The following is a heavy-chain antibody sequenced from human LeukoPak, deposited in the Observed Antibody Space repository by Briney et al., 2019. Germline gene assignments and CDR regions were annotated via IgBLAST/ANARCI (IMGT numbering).Heavy chain of an antibody. CDR2: IGASGGST. Sequence: AGSLRLSCATSGFTFSSYAMSWVRQAPGKGLEWVSGIGASGGSTYYADSVKGRFTISRDNSKNTLYLQMNSLRTEDTAVYYCAKAEGYDILTGLDYWGQGTLVTVSS. J-gene: IGHJ4*02. CDR3: AKAEGYDILTGLDY. CDR1: GFTFSSYA. D-gene: IGHD3-9*01. V-gene: IGHV3-23*01.